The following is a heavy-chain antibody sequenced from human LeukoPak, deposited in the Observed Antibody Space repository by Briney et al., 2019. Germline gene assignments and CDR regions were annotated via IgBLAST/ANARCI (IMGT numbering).Heavy chain of an antibody. CDR2: IYISGST. D-gene: IGHD3-22*01. CDR3: ARVKLNSYDSSGVQYYFDY. V-gene: IGHV4-4*07. Sequence: SETLSLTCTVAGGSISSYYWSWIRQPAGKGLEWIGRIYISGSTNYNPSLKSRVTMSVDTSKNQFSLKLSSVTAADTAVYYCARVKLNSYDSSGVQYYFDYWGQGTLVTVSS. CDR1: GGSISSYY. J-gene: IGHJ4*02.